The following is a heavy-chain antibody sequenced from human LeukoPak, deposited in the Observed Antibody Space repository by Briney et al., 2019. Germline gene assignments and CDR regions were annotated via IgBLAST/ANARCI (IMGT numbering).Heavy chain of an antibody. CDR1: GFTFTKYW. V-gene: IGHV3-7*01. CDR2: IKQDGSDK. D-gene: IGHD2-2*02. CDR3: ASRDCSSTSCYKGPPSYYYMDV. J-gene: IGHJ6*03. Sequence: GDSLRLSCAASGFTFTKYWMTWVRQAPGKGLEWVGNIKQDGSDKNYMDSVKGRFTISRDNTKNSVYLQMSSLRAEDTAVYYCASRDCSSTSCYKGPPSYYYMDVWGKGTTVTVSS.